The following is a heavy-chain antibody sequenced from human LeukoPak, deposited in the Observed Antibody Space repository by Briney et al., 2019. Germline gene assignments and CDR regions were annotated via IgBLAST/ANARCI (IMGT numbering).Heavy chain of an antibody. D-gene: IGHD4-11*01. V-gene: IGHV3-11*04. Sequence: AGGSLRLSCAASGFTFSDYYMSWIRQAPGKELEWVSYISSSGSTIYYADSVRGRFTISRDNAKNSLYLQMNSLRAEDTAVYYCARGNFLSYFDYWGQGTLVTVSS. J-gene: IGHJ4*02. CDR2: ISSSGSTI. CDR1: GFTFSDYY. CDR3: ARGNFLSYFDY.